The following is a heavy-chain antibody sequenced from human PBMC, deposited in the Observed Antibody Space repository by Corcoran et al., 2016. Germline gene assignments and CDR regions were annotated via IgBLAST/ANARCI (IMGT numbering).Heavy chain of an antibody. Sequence: QVTLRESGPALVKPTQTLTLTCTFSGFSLSTSGMCVSWIRQPPGKALEWLALIDWDDDKYYSTSLKTRLTISKDTSKNQVVLTMTNMDPVDTATYYCARMVGGTTKEKYYYYYGMDVWGQGTTVTVSS. CDR1: GFSLSTSGMC. CDR3: ARMVGGTTKEKYYYYYGMDV. CDR2: IDWDDDK. V-gene: IGHV2-70*01. J-gene: IGHJ6*02. D-gene: IGHD1-26*01.